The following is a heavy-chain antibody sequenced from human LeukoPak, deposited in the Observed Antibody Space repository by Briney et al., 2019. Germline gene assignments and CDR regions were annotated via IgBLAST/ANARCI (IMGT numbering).Heavy chain of an antibody. CDR2: IYSSVT. V-gene: IGHV3-53*05. CDR3: ARGYGSGPHTDRVSHFDY. Sequence: GGSLRLSCTVSGFTVSSNSMSWVRQAPGKGLEWVSFIYSSVTHYSDSVKGRFTISRDNSRNTLFLQMNSLSSEDTAVYYCARGYGSGPHTDRVSHFDYWGQGTLVTVSS. D-gene: IGHD3-10*01. CDR1: GFTVSSNS. J-gene: IGHJ4*02.